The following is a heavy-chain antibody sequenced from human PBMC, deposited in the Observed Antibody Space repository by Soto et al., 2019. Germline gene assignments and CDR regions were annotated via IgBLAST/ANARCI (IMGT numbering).Heavy chain of an antibody. Sequence: GGSLRLSCAASGFTFSDYWMNGVRQAPGKGLEWVASIKYDGAEKTYVDSVKGRFTISRDNPKNSVYLQMASLRAEDTAVYYCARDGVAPGLYFDHWGQGTPVTVSS. J-gene: IGHJ4*02. D-gene: IGHD3-10*01. CDR1: GFTFSDYW. V-gene: IGHV3-7*05. CDR2: IKYDGAEK. CDR3: ARDGVAPGLYFDH.